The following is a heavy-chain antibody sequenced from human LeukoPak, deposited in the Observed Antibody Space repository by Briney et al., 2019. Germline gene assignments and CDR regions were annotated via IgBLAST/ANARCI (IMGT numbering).Heavy chain of an antibody. CDR1: GGSVISGSHY. CDR2: IYYSGST. Sequence: SETLSLTCTVSGGSVISGSHYWTWIRQSPGRGLEWIGYIYYSGSTNYNPSLKSRVTISVDTSKNQFSLKLSSVTVADTAVYYCARDYLILATNYYFYYGMDVWGKGTTVIVSS. CDR3: ARDYLILATNYYFYYGMDV. D-gene: IGHD5-12*01. J-gene: IGHJ6*04. V-gene: IGHV4-61*01.